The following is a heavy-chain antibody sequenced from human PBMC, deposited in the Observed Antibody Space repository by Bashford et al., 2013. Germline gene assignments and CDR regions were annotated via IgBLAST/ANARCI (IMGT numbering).Heavy chain of an antibody. J-gene: IGHJ4*02. V-gene: IGHV1-18*01. CDR1: GYTFSDYH. CDR3: ARSPNFYDRSANLVQWVFDY. D-gene: IGHD3-22*01. CDR2: ISPYNGNT. Sequence: VASMKVSCKASGYTFSDYHMSWVRQAPGQGLEWMGWISPYNGNTNYAQKLQGRVTMTTDTSTSTAYVELRSLRSDDTAVYYCARSPNFYDRSANLVQWVFDYWGQGTLVTVSS.